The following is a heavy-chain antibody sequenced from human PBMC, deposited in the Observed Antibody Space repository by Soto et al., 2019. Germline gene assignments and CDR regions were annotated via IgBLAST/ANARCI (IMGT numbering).Heavy chain of an antibody. V-gene: IGHV3-48*01. CDR1: GFTFSSYS. J-gene: IGHJ3*02. Sequence: GGSLRLSCAASGFTFSSYSMNWVRQAPGKGLEWVSYITSGGDIMQYAGSVKGRFTISRDNAKNSLYLQMNSLRAENTAVYYCAKDLLWAFDIWGQGSMVTVSS. CDR2: ITSGGDIM. D-gene: IGHD3-16*01. CDR3: AKDLLWAFDI.